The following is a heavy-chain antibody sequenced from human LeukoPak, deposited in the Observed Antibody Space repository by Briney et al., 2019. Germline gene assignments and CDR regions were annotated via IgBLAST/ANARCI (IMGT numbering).Heavy chain of an antibody. CDR1: GFTFSSYA. V-gene: IGHV3-30-3*01. D-gene: IGHD3-22*01. Sequence: SGGSLRLSCAASGFTFSSYAMHWVRQAPGKGLEWVAVISYDGSNKYYADSVKGRFTISRDNSKNTLYLQMNSLRAEDTAVYYCAKDTYYYDSSGYYAFPLIFDYWGQGTLVTVSS. CDR2: ISYDGSNK. J-gene: IGHJ4*02. CDR3: AKDTYYYDSSGYYAFPLIFDY.